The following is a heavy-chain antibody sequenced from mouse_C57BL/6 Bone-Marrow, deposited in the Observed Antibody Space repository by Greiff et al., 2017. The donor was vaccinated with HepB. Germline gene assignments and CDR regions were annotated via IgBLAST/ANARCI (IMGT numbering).Heavy chain of an antibody. CDR1: GFTFSSYA. Sequence: EVQGVESGGGLVKPGGSLKLSCAASGFTFSSYAMSWVRQTPEKRLEWVATISDGGSYTYYPDNVKGRFTISRDNAKNNLYLQMSHLKSEDTAMYYCARDYYSNFYFDYWGQGTTLTVSS. J-gene: IGHJ2*01. V-gene: IGHV5-4*01. CDR2: ISDGGSYT. D-gene: IGHD2-5*01. CDR3: ARDYYSNFYFDY.